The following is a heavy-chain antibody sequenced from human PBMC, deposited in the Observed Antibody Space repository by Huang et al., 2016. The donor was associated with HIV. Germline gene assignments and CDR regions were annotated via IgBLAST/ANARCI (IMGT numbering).Heavy chain of an antibody. D-gene: IGHD3-3*01. CDR2: IKQRVRS. Sequence: QVRLDQWGEGVVKPSETLSLTCAVYGASFSSYSWIWIRQSPVKGLQWIVEIKQRVRSNNKPVIKSRVIMSVDTSKDQFSLNLRAKTDADVAIYYFARLPTPTYYDTWSVSSVEEDCFYFNMDLWGQGTPVIVSS. J-gene: IGHJ6*03. CDR1: GASFSSYS. V-gene: IGHV4-34*01. CDR3: ARLPTPTYYDTWSVSSVEEDCFYFNMDL.